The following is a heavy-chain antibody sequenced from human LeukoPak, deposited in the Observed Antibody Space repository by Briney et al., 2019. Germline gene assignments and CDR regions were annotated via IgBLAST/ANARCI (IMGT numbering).Heavy chain of an antibody. CDR1: EFTFSNYE. J-gene: IGHJ6*02. V-gene: IGHV3-48*03. CDR2: ISSSGTTI. D-gene: IGHD3-10*01. Sequence: GGSLRLSCVASEFTFSNYEMNWVRQAPGEGLEWVSYISSSGTTIYYADSVKGRVTISRDNAKNSLYLQMNSLRADDTAVYYCARDRGFGKSLYYYYGMDVWGQGTTVTVSS. CDR3: ARDRGFGKSLYYYYGMDV.